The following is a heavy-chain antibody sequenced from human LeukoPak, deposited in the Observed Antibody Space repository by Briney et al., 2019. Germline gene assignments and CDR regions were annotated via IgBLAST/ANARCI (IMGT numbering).Heavy chain of an antibody. CDR3: ARAVGVVPAADYYYYYMDV. Sequence: GASVKLSCKASGGTFSSYAISWVRQAPGQGLEWMGGIIPIFGTANNAQKFQGRVTITADESTTTAYMELSSLRSEDTAVYYCARAVGVVPAADYYYYYMDVWGKGTTVTVSS. V-gene: IGHV1-69*13. J-gene: IGHJ6*03. CDR1: GGTFSSYA. CDR2: IIPIFGTA. D-gene: IGHD2-2*01.